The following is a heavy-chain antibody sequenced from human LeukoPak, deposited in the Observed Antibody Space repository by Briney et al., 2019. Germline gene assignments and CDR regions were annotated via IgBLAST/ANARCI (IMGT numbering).Heavy chain of an antibody. CDR2: IKADGGEK. J-gene: IGHJ4*02. CDR1: GFTFSTYW. CDR3: ARDTQGYSSSPDDY. D-gene: IGHD6-6*01. V-gene: IGHV3-7*01. Sequence: GGSLRLSCAASGFTFSTYWMNWFRQTPGKGLEWVAKIKADGGEKDHVASVKGRFTISRDNAKNSLYLQMNSLRAEDTAVYYCARDTQGYSSSPDDYWGQGTLVTVSS.